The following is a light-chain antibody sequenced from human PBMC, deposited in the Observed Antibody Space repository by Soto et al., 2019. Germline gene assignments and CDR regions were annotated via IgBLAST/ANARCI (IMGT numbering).Light chain of an antibody. Sequence: DIQMTQSPSTLSGSVGDRVTITCLASQTFRSSLAWSQQKPVKPPKLLNYKASALKSGVPSRFSGSGSGTEFTLTISSLQPDDFATYYCQHYNNYSEAFGQGTKMDI. V-gene: IGKV1-5*03. CDR3: QHYNNYSEA. CDR2: KAS. J-gene: IGKJ1*01. CDR1: QTFRSS.